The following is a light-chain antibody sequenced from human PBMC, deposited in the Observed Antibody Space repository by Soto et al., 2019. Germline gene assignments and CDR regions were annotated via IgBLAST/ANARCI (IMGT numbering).Light chain of an antibody. Sequence: EIVLTQSPVTLSLSPGERATLSCRASQRISSNSLAWYQQKPGQAPRLLLHDASNRATGIPDRFSGSGSGTDFTLTISRLEPEDFAVYYCQQRGGSPPTWTFGQGTKVDI. CDR1: QRISSNS. CDR3: QQRGGSPPTWT. J-gene: IGKJ1*01. CDR2: DAS. V-gene: IGKV3-20*01.